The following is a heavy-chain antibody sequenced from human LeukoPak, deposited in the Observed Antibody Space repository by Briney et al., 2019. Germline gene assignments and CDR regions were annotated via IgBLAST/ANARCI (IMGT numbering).Heavy chain of an antibody. CDR3: ARPFGSTYRYTLRY. CDR2: INQGGSEI. J-gene: IGHJ4*02. D-gene: IGHD3-16*02. V-gene: IGHV3-7*01. Sequence: GGSLRLSCEASGFTFSTFWMSWIRQAPGKGLEWVANINQGGSEIYYVDSVKGRFTTSRDNTKNPLYLQMNSLRAEDTAVYYCARPFGSTYRYTLRYWGQGTLVTVSS. CDR1: GFTFSTFW.